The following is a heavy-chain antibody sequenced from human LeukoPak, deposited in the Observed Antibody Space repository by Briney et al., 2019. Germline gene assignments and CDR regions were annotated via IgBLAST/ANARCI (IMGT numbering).Heavy chain of an antibody. CDR2: IYYSGST. D-gene: IGHD3-3*01. CDR3: ARSLVRGVVIMGGTVDY. CDR1: GGSFSGYY. V-gene: IGHV4-34*01. Sequence: SETLSLTCAVYGGSFSGYYWSWIRQPPGKGLEWIGSIYYSGSTYYNPSLKSRVTISVDTSKNQFSLKLSSVTAADTAVYYCARSLVRGVVIMGGTVDYWGQGTLVTVSS. J-gene: IGHJ4*02.